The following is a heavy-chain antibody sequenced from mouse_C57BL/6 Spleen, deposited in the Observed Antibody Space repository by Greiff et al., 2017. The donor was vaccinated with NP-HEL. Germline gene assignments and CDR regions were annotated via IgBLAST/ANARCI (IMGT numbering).Heavy chain of an antibody. V-gene: IGHV1-69*01. CDR1: GYTFTSYW. J-gene: IGHJ2*01. CDR2: IDPSDSYT. Sequence: QVQLQQPGAELVMPGASVKLSCKASGYTFTSYWMHWVKQRPGQGLEWIGEIDPSDSYTNYNQKFKGKSTLTVDKSSSTAYMQLSSLTSEDSAVYYCARKRGGTGVYYFDYWGQGTTLTVSS. CDR3: ARKRGGTGVYYFDY.